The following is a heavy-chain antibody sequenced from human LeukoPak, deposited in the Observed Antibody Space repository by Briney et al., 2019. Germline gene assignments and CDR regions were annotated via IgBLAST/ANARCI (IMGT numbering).Heavy chain of an antibody. V-gene: IGHV3-23*01. CDR1: GFTFGSYA. J-gene: IGHJ4*02. D-gene: IGHD1-1*01. CDR3: AKGQELDDGVFDS. CDR2: ISDSGGRT. Sequence: TGGSLRLSCAASGFTFGSYAMTWLRQAPGKGLEWVSSISDSGGRTFYADSVKGRFTISRDNSKDTLNLQMNSLRAEDTAIYYCAKGQELDDGVFDSWGQGTLVTVSS.